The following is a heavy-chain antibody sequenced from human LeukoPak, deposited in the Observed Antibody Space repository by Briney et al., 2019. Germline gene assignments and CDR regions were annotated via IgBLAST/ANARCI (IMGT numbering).Heavy chain of an antibody. CDR1: GFTFSDYS. J-gene: IGHJ1*01. CDR2: INSDSRTI. Sequence: PGGSLRLSCAASGFTFSDYSMNWVRQAPGKGLEWVSYINSDSRTIYYADSVKGRFTISRDNAKSSLYLQMNSLRAEDTAVYYCARAAAGQYFQHWGQGTLVTVSS. V-gene: IGHV3-48*04. CDR3: ARAAAGQYFQH. D-gene: IGHD6-13*01.